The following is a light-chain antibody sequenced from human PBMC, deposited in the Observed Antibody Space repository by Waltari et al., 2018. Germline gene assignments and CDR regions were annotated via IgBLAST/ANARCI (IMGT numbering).Light chain of an antibody. V-gene: IGLV3-19*01. CDR2: GKE. Sequence: SSELTQGPDVSVALGQTVKITCQGDSLRTSYASWYQVKPGQAPVLVLFGKEKRPSGSPARVSGYSSGTTSSVTITGAQAEDEADYYCHSRKGSDNQVVFGGGTKLTVL. CDR1: SLRTSY. J-gene: IGLJ3*02. CDR3: HSRKGSDNQVV.